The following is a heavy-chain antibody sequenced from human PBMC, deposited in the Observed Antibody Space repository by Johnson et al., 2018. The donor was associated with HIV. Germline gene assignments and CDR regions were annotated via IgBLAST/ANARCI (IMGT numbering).Heavy chain of an antibody. CDR3: ARDREYGLAWGWALDI. D-gene: IGHD6-19*01. J-gene: IGHJ3*02. CDR2: ISYDGSNK. Sequence: QVQLVESGGGVVQPGRSLRLSCAASGFTFSSYAMHWVRQAPGKGLEWVAVISYDGSNKYYADSVKGRFTISRDNSKNTLYVQMNSLRPEDTAVYYCARDREYGLAWGWALDIWGQGTMVTVSS. V-gene: IGHV3-30*04. CDR1: GFTFSSYA.